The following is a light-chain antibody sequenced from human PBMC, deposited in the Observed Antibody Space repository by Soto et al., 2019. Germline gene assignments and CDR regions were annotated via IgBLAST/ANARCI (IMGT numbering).Light chain of an antibody. Sequence: QSVLTQPPSASGTPGQRVTISCSGRNSNVGSNSVNWYQQFPGMAPKLLLYSDNQRPSGVPDRFSGSKSGSSASLAISGLQSKDEADYHCSTWDDNLSTWLFGGGTKVTVL. V-gene: IGLV1-44*01. CDR2: SDN. J-gene: IGLJ3*02. CDR1: NSNVGSNS. CDR3: STWDDNLSTWL.